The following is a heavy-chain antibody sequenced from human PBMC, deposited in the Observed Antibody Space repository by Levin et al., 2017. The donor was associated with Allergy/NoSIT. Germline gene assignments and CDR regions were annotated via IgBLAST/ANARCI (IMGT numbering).Heavy chain of an antibody. Sequence: GGSLRLSCVASGFTFTNYAIYWVRQAPGKGLEWISYISVGSATMYYAESVKGRFTISRDNAKNSLYLQMNSLRAEDTAVYYCATSGHWGQGTLVTVSS. V-gene: IGHV3-48*04. J-gene: IGHJ4*02. D-gene: IGHD5-12*01. CDR2: ISVGSATM. CDR3: ATSGH. CDR1: GFTFTNYA.